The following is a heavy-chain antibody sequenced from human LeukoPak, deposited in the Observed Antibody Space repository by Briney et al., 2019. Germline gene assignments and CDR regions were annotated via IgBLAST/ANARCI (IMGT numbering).Heavy chain of an antibody. CDR1: GYTFTGYY. CDR2: INPNSGGT. D-gene: IGHD1-26*01. Sequence: GASVTVSCKASGYTFTGYYMHWVRQAPGQGDEWRGWINPNSGGTNYAQKFQGRVTMTRDTSISTAYMELSRLRSDDTAVYYCARDPLHGSYSLAFDIWGQGTMVTVSS. CDR3: ARDPLHGSYSLAFDI. J-gene: IGHJ3*02. V-gene: IGHV1-2*02.